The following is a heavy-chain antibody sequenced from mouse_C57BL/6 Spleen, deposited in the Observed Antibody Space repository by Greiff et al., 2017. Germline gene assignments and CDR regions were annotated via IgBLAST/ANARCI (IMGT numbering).Heavy chain of an antibody. CDR1: GYAFSSYW. D-gene: IGHD2-2*01. J-gene: IGHJ3*01. V-gene: IGHV1-80*01. CDR2: IYPGDGDT. Sequence: VKLQESGAELVKPGASVKISCKASGYAFSSYWMNWVKQRPGKGLEWIGQIYPGDGDTNYNGQFKGKATLTADKSSSTAYMQLSSLTSEDSAVYFCARGDDGYDPAWFAYWGQGTLVTVSA. CDR3: ARGDDGYDPAWFAY.